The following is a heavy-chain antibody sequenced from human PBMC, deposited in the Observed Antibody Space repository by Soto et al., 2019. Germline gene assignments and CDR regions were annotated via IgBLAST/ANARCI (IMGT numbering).Heavy chain of an antibody. CDR3: ARRIAAAGEWFDP. J-gene: IGHJ5*02. V-gene: IGHV1-46*01. CDR2: INPSGGST. CDR1: GYTFSTYY. Sequence: ASVKVSCKASGYTFSTYYMHWVRQAPGQGYEWMGIINPSGGSTTYAQKFQGRVTMTRDTSTTTVYMELSSLRSEDTAVYYCARRIAAAGEWFDPWGQGTLVTVSS. D-gene: IGHD6-13*01.